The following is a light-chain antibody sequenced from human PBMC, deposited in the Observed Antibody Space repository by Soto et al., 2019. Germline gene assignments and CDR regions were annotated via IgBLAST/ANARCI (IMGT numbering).Light chain of an antibody. V-gene: IGKV3-20*01. CDR3: QQYGSSPLWT. CDR2: GAS. CDR1: QSVSSSY. Sequence: EIVLTQSPGTLSLSPGERATLSCRASQSVSSSYLAWYQQKPGQAPRLLIYGASIRATGIPDRFSGSGSGTDFPLTISRLEPEDFAVYYCQQYGSSPLWTFGQGTKVEIK. J-gene: IGKJ1*01.